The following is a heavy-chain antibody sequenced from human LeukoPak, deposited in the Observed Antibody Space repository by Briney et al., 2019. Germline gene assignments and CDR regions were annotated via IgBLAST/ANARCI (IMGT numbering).Heavy chain of an antibody. CDR3: VRHFHCSGLVVDL. CDR2: IIYSGNT. Sequence: SETLSLTCTASGGSISSTSYYWGWVRQPPGRGLEWIGGIIYSGNTKYNPSLKSRVTISVDTTKNQFSLKLTSVTAADTAVFFCVRHFHCSGLVVDLGGQGTLVTVSS. V-gene: IGHV4-39*01. D-gene: IGHD2-15*01. CDR1: GGSISSTSYY. J-gene: IGHJ4*02.